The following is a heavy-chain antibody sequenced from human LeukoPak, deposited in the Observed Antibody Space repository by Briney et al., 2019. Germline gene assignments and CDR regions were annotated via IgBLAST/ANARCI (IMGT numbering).Heavy chain of an antibody. D-gene: IGHD3-22*01. CDR3: ARVGGVDYYDSSGYYYPFDY. CDR2: IIPIFGTA. V-gene: IGHV1-69*05. CDR1: GGTFSSYA. J-gene: IGHJ4*02. Sequence: GASVKVSCKASGGTFSSYAISWVRQAPGQGLEWMGGIIPIFGTANYAQKFQGRVTITTDESTSTAYMELSSLRSEDTAVYYCARVGGVDYYDSSGYYYPFDYWGQGTLVTVSS.